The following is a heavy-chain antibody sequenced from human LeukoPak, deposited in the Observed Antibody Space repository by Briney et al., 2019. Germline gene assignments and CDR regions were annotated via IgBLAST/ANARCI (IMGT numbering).Heavy chain of an antibody. CDR1: GFTFSSHW. CDR2: INWSESRT. J-gene: IGHJ1*01. V-gene: IGHV3-74*01. Sequence: GESLRLSCAASGFTFSSHWMHWVRQAPGKGLVWVSRINWSESRTRYADSVKGRFTVSRDNAKNTLNLQMNSLRAEDTAVYYCARDLFFSDAGYSSGWRAEYFHHWGQGTLVTV. CDR3: ARDLFFSDAGYSSGWRAEYFHH. D-gene: IGHD6-19*01.